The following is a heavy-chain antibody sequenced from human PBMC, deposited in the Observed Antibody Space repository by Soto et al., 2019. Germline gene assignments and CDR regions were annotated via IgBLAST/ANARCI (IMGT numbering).Heavy chain of an antibody. J-gene: IGHJ6*02. D-gene: IGHD3-10*01. CDR1: GFTVSSNY. V-gene: IGHV3-53*02. CDR3: ARDRGVSPPNYYYYVMDV. Sequence: EVQLVETGGGLIQPGGSLRLSCAASGFTVSSNYMSWVRQAPGKGLEWVSVICSGGSTYYADSVKGRFTISRDNSKNTLYLQMNSLRAEDTAVYYCARDRGVSPPNYYYYVMDVWGQGTTVTVSS. CDR2: ICSGGST.